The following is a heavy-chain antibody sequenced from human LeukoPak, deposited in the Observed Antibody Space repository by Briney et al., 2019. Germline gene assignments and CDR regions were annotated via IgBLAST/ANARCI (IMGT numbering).Heavy chain of an antibody. D-gene: IGHD3-22*01. V-gene: IGHV3-21*01. CDR3: AKDYYDSSGYFGYYYYYGMDV. J-gene: IGHJ6*02. CDR2: ISSSSSYI. CDR1: GFTFSSYS. Sequence: GGSLRLSCAASGFTFSSYSMNWVRQAPGKGLEWVSSISSSSSYIYYADSVKGRFTISRDNAKNSLYLQMNSLRAEDTAVYYCAKDYYDSSGYFGYYYYYGMDVWGQGTTVTVSS.